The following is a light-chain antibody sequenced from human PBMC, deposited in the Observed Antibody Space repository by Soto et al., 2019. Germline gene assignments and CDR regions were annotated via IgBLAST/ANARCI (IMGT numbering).Light chain of an antibody. V-gene: IGLV1-40*01. Sequence: QSVLTQPPSVSGAPGQRVTISCTGSSSNIGAGYDVHWYQQVPGTAPKLLIYGNNNRPSGVPDRFSGSTSGTSASLAITGLQAEDEDDYYCQSYDRSVSATYVFGTGTKVTV. J-gene: IGLJ1*01. CDR1: SSNIGAGYD. CDR2: GNN. CDR3: QSYDRSVSATYV.